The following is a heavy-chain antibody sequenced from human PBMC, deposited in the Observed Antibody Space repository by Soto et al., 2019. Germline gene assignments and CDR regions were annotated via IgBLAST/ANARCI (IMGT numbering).Heavy chain of an antibody. CDR2: ISAYNGNT. D-gene: IGHD4-17*01. CDR3: ARDSYYGGTPTNWFDP. J-gene: IGHJ5*02. CDR1: GYTFTSYG. V-gene: IGHV1-18*01. Sequence: QVQLVQSGAEVKKPGASVKVSCKAAGYTFTSYGISWVRQAPGQGLEWMGWISAYNGNTNYAQKLQGRVTMTTDTSTSTAYMELRSLRSDDTAVYYCARDSYYGGTPTNWFDPWGQGTLVTVSS.